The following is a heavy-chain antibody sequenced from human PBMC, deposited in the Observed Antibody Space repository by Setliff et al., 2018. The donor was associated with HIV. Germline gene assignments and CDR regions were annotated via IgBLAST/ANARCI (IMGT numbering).Heavy chain of an antibody. CDR2: IYSGGNT. D-gene: IGHD5-18*01. CDR1: GFIVSSNH. Sequence: GGSLRLSCAASGFIVSSNHMSWVRQAPGKGLEWVSVIYSGGNTYYADSVKGRFTISRDNAKNSLFLQMNSLRAEDTAVYYCASIELAAMVPVDYWGQGTLVTVSS. J-gene: IGHJ4*02. CDR3: ASIELAAMVPVDY. V-gene: IGHV3-66*01.